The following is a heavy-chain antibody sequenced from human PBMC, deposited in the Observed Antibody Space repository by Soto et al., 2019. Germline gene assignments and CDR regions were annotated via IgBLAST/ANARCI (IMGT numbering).Heavy chain of an antibody. CDR3: VKDRGYCYGGD. Sequence: EVQLLESGGGLVQPGGSLRLSCAASGFTFSSYDMSWVRQPPGKGLEWVSAITGSGRRTYYADSVKGRFTISRDNSRNTIYLQMNSMSAEDTAVYYCVKDRGYCYGGDWGQGTLVTVSS. CDR2: ITGSGRRT. V-gene: IGHV3-23*01. CDR1: GFTFSSYD. D-gene: IGHD5-18*01. J-gene: IGHJ4*02.